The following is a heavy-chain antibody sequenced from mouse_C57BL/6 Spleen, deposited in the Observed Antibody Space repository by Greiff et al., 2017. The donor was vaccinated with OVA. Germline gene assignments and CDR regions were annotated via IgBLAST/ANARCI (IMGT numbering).Heavy chain of an antibody. V-gene: IGHV3-6*01. CDR2: ISYDGSN. Sequence: ESGPGLVKPSQSLSLTCSVTGYSITSGYYWNWIRQFPGNKLEWMGYISYDGSNNYNPSLKNRISITRDTSKNQFFLKLNSVTTEDTATYYCAKGDYRYFDVWGTGTTVTVSS. D-gene: IGHD2-12*01. CDR3: AKGDYRYFDV. CDR1: GYSITSGYY. J-gene: IGHJ1*03.